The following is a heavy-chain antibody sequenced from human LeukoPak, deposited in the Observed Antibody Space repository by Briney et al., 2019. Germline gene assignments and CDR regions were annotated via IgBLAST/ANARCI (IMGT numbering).Heavy chain of an antibody. CDR3: ARVEGEMATPDY. CDR1: GGYISSYY. CDR2: IYYSGST. D-gene: IGHD5-24*01. V-gene: IGHV4-59*01. Sequence: SETLSLTCTVSGGYISSYYWSWIRQPPGKGLEWIGYIYYSGSTNYNPSLKSRVTISVDTSKNQFSLKLSSVTAADTAVYYCARVEGEMATPDYWGQGTLVTVSS. J-gene: IGHJ4*02.